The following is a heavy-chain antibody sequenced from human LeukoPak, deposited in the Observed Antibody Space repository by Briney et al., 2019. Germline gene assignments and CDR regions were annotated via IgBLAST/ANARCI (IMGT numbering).Heavy chain of an antibody. CDR1: GISMSSYY. Sequence: SETLSLTCTVSGISMSSYYWSWIRQPPGEGLEWIGYIYYSGSTNYNPSLKSRVTISVDTSKNQFSLKLSSVTAADTAVYYCAGSYGSAPIDYWGQGTLVTVSS. V-gene: IGHV4-59*03. D-gene: IGHD3-10*01. J-gene: IGHJ4*02. CDR3: AGSYGSAPIDY. CDR2: IYYSGST.